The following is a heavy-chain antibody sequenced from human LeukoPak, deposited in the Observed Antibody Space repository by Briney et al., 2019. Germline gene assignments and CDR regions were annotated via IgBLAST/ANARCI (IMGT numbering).Heavy chain of an antibody. V-gene: IGHV1-69*04. CDR1: GGTFSSYA. J-gene: IGHJ4*02. CDR2: IIPILGIA. Sequence: SVKVSCKASGGTFSSYAISWVRQAPGQGLEWMGRIIPILGIANYAQKFQGRATITADRSTSTAYMELSSLRSEDTAVYYCARDASPLTMVRGVMDYWGQGTLVTVSS. D-gene: IGHD3-10*01. CDR3: ARDASPLTMVRGVMDY.